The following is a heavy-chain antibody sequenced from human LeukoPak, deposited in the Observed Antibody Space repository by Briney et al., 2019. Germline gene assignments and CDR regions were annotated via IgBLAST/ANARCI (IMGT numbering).Heavy chain of an antibody. CDR2: ISGSAGST. CDR3: ARDAPAILEWLSAQRAIFDY. V-gene: IGHV3-23*01. D-gene: IGHD3-3*01. Sequence: GGSLRLSCAASGFTFSSYAMTWVRQAPGKGLEWVSAISGSAGSTYYADSVKGRFTISRDNSKNTLYLQMNSLRAEDTAVYYCARDAPAILEWLSAQRAIFDYWGQGTLVTVSS. J-gene: IGHJ4*02. CDR1: GFTFSSYA.